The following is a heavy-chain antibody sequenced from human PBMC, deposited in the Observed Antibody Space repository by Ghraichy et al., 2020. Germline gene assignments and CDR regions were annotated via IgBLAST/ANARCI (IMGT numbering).Heavy chain of an antibody. D-gene: IGHD2-2*02. CDR3: ARVDRYCSSTSCYTNYYYYMDV. J-gene: IGHJ6*03. CDR2: IYHSGRT. V-gene: IGHV4-31*03. Sequence: SETLSLTCTVSGGSISSGGYSWNWIRQHPGKGLEWIGYIYHSGRTYYNPSLKSRVTMSVDTSKNQFSLKLSSVTAADTAVYYCARVDRYCSSTSCYTNYYYYMDVWGKGTTVTVSS. CDR1: GGSISSGGYS.